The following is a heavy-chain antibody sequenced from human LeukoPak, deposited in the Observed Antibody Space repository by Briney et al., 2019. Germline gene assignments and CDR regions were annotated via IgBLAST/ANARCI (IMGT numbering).Heavy chain of an antibody. D-gene: IGHD1-26*01. CDR1: GYSISSGYY. CDR2: IYHSGST. CDR3: ARQPIVGATTVDY. Sequence: SETLSLTCAVSGYSISSGYYWGWIRQPPGKGLEWIGSIYHSGSTYYNPSLKSRVTISVDTSKNQFSLKLSSVTAADTAVYYCARQPIVGATTVDYWGQGTLVTVSS. J-gene: IGHJ4*02. V-gene: IGHV4-38-2*01.